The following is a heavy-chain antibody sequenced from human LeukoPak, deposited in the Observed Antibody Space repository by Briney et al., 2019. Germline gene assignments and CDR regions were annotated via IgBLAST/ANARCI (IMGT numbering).Heavy chain of an antibody. J-gene: IGHJ3*02. Sequence: SETLSLTCTVSGGSISSYYWSWIRQPPGKGLEWIGYIYYSGSTNYNPSLKSRVTISVDTSKNQFSLKLGSVTAADTAVYYCARYLTGDAFDIWGQGTMVTVSS. CDR1: GGSISSYY. CDR3: ARYLTGDAFDI. V-gene: IGHV4-59*08. D-gene: IGHD3-9*01. CDR2: IYYSGST.